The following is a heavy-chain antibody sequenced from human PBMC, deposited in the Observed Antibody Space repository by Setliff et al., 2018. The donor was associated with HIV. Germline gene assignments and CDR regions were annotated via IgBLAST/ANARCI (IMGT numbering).Heavy chain of an antibody. CDR3: ASLPPLYDSSGYYFDY. D-gene: IGHD3-22*01. Sequence: LSLTCSVSGDSISSSSYYWGWIRQPPGKGLEWIGSIYYSGGTYYNPSLNSRVTISVDASKNQFSLKLSSVTAADTAVYYCASLPPLYDSSGYYFDYWGQGTLVTVSS. CDR2: IYYSGGT. J-gene: IGHJ4*02. V-gene: IGHV4-39*01. CDR1: GDSISSSSYY.